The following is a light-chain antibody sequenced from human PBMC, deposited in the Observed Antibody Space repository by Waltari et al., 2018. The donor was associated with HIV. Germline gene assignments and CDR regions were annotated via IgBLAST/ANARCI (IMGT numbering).Light chain of an antibody. J-gene: IGKJ1*01. CDR1: QSVSNN. V-gene: IGKV3-15*01. CDR3: QQYNEWPRT. Sequence: IVMTPSPATLSVSPGARATLSCRASQSVSNNLAWYQQKPGQAPRLLIYGPSTRATGTPARFSASGSGTEFTLTISSLQSEDFAIYYCQQYNEWPRTFGQGTKVEIK. CDR2: GPS.